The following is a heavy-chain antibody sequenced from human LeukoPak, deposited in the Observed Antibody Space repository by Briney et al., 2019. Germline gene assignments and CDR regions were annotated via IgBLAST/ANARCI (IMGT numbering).Heavy chain of an antibody. CDR1: GGTFRNYA. Sequence: GASVKVSCKASGGTFRNYAISWVRQAPGQGLEWMGGIIPIFGTANYAQKFQGRVTITTDESTSTAYMELSSLRSEDTAVYYCARDRGYDYVWGHTVEEYFDYWGQGTLVTVSS. CDR3: ARDRGYDYVWGHTVEEYFDY. V-gene: IGHV1-69*05. D-gene: IGHD3-16*01. J-gene: IGHJ4*02. CDR2: IIPIFGTA.